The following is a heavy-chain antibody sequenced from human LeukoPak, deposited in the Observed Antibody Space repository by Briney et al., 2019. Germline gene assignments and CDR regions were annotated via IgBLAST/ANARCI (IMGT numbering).Heavy chain of an antibody. J-gene: IGHJ4*02. V-gene: IGHV1-58*01. CDR2: IVVGSGNT. CDR3: AASPDYYDSSGYSYYFDY. D-gene: IGHD3-22*01. CDR1: GFTFTSSA. Sequence: SVKVSCKASGFTFTSSAVQWVRQPRGQRLEWIGWIVVGSGNTNYAQKFQERVTITRDMSTSTAYMELSSLRSEDTAVYYCAASPDYYDSSGYSYYFDYWGQGTLVTVSS.